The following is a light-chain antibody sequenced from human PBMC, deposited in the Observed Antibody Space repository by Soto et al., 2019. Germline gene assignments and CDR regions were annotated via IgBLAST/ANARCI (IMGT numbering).Light chain of an antibody. J-gene: IGKJ3*01. CDR1: QSVSSY. V-gene: IGKV3-11*01. CDR2: DAS. CDR3: QQRSNWPLFT. Sequence: EIVLTQSPATLSLSPGERATLSCRASQSVSSYLAWYQQKPGQAPRLLIYDASNRATGIPARFSGSGSGTDFTLTISSLEPEDFAVYYRQQRSNWPLFTFGPGTKVAIK.